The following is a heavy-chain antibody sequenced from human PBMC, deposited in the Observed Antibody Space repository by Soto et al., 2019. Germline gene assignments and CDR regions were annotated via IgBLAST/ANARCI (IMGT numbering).Heavy chain of an antibody. D-gene: IGHD6-19*01. Sequence: PGGSLRLSCAASGFSFSRYWMSWVRQAPGKGLEWVANIKQDGSEKYYVDSVKGRFTISRDNAKNSLYLQMNSLRAEDTAVYYCARACRWLDSYYFDYWGQGILVTVSS. CDR2: IKQDGSEK. V-gene: IGHV3-7*04. CDR1: GFSFSRYW. CDR3: ARACRWLDSYYFDY. J-gene: IGHJ4*02.